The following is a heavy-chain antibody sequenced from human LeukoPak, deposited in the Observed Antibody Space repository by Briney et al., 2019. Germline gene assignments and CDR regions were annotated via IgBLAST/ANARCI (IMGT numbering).Heavy chain of an antibody. CDR3: AKDRWARGDQVATADSVHY. CDR2: VSGIGSST. Sequence: GGSLRLSCAASGFTFSSYAMNWVRQAPGKGLEWVSGVSGIGSSTHYADSVKGRFTISRDNSKNTLYLQMNNLRAEDTAVYYCAKDRWARGDQVATADSVHYWGQGTLVTISS. CDR1: GFTFSSYA. V-gene: IGHV3-23*01. D-gene: IGHD5-12*01. J-gene: IGHJ4*02.